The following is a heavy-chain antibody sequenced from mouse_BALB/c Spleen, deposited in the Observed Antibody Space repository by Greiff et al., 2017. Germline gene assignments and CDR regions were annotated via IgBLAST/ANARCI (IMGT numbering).Heavy chain of an antibody. Sequence: VQLKQSGPELVKPGASVKIPCKASGYTFTDYNMDWVKQSHGKSLEWIGDINPNNGGTIYNQKFKGKATLTVDKSSSTAYMELRSLTSEDTAVYYCARYDDDAYYAMDYWGQGTSVTVSS. CDR2: INPNNGGT. CDR3: ARYDDDAYYAMDY. D-gene: IGHD2-4*01. CDR1: GYTFTDYN. J-gene: IGHJ4*01. V-gene: IGHV1-18*01.